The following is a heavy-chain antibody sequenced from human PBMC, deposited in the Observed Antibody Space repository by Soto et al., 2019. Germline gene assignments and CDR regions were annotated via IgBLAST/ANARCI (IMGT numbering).Heavy chain of an antibody. CDR3: ARGRYGDY. D-gene: IGHD1-1*01. CDR2: ISAHNGNT. CDR1: GYDFTTYG. J-gene: IGHJ4*02. Sequence: QVHLVQSRAEVKKPGASVKVSCKGSGYDFTTYGITWVRQAPGQGLEWMAWISAHNGNTDYAQKLQGRVTVTRDTSTSTAYMELRSLRSDDTDVYYCARGRYGDYWGQGALVTVSS. V-gene: IGHV1-18*01.